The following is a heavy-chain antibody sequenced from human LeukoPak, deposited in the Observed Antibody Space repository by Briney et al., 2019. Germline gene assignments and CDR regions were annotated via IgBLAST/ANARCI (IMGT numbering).Heavy chain of an antibody. CDR3: ARVPPLCGGDCYGPYWYFDL. CDR2: IILIFGTA. J-gene: IGHJ2*01. Sequence: ASVKVSCKASGGTFSSYAISWVGQAPGQGLEWMGGIILIFGTANYAQKFQGRVTITADESTSTAYMELSSLRSEDTAVYYCARVPPLCGGDCYGPYWYFDLWGRGTLVTVSS. V-gene: IGHV1-69*01. CDR1: GGTFSSYA. D-gene: IGHD2-21*01.